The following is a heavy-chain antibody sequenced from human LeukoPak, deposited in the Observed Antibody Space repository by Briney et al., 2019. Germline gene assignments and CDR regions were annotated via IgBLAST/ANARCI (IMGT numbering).Heavy chain of an antibody. CDR1: GVAFSVYY. D-gene: IGHD6-13*01. Sequence: SETLSLTCAVYGVAFSVYYWSSIRQSPGKGLEWIGEMDHSGITNYNPSLKSRVTISVDTSKNQFSLYLSSVTAAHTAVYYCARKAAAGIPPLYNWFDPRGQETMVADSA. J-gene: IGHJ5*02. CDR2: MDHSGIT. V-gene: IGHV4-34*01. CDR3: ARKAAAGIPPLYNWFDP.